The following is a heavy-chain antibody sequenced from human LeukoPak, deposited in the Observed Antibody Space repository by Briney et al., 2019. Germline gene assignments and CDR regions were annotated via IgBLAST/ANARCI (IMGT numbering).Heavy chain of an antibody. CDR3: ARAPYDSSGYPYYFDY. V-gene: IGHV4-38-2*01. J-gene: IGHJ4*02. CDR2: IYHSGST. D-gene: IGHD3-22*01. CDR1: GYSISSGYY. Sequence: PSETLSLTCAVSGYSISSGYYWGWIRPPPGKGLEWIGSIYHSGSTYYNPSLKSRVTISVDTSKNQFSLKLSSVTAADTAVYYCARAPYDSSGYPYYFDYWGQGTLVTVSS.